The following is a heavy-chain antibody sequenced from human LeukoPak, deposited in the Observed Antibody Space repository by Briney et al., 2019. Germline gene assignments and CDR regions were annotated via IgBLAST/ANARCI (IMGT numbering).Heavy chain of an antibody. CDR1: GFTFSNYG. D-gene: IGHD3-10*01. CDR3: AKAMIGGGGFDY. V-gene: IGHV3-23*01. CDR2: VSASGDRT. J-gene: IGHJ4*02. Sequence: GGSLRLSCAASGFTFSNYGMSWVRQAPGKGLEWVSAVSASGDRTYYADSVKGRLTISRDNSKNTLYLQMNSLRAEDTALYYCAKAMIGGGGFDYWGQGTLVTVSS.